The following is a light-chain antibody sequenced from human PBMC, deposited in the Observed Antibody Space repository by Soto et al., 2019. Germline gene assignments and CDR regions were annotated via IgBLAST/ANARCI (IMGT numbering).Light chain of an antibody. J-gene: IGKJ3*01. CDR1: QDITYY. CDR3: QQLNIYSMFT. Sequence: DIQLTQSPSFLSASVGDRVTITCRASQDITYYLAWYQQKPGKAPKLLIFGASTLQSGVPSSFSGSGSGTEFTLTISSLQPEDFATYYCQQLNIYSMFTFGPGTKVDI. V-gene: IGKV1-9*01. CDR2: GAS.